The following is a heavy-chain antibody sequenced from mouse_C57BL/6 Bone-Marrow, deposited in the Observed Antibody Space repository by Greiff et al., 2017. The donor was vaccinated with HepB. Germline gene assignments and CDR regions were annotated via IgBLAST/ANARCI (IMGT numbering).Heavy chain of an antibody. CDR1: GYTFTDYN. Sequence: EVQLQQSGPELVKPGASVKIPCKASGYTFTDYNMDWVKQSHGKSLEWIGDINPNNGGTIYNQKFKGKATLTVDKSSSTAYMELRSLTSEDTAVYYCARSDYYGSSFSWFAYWGQGTLVTVSA. J-gene: IGHJ3*01. V-gene: IGHV1-18*01. CDR2: INPNNGGT. D-gene: IGHD1-1*01. CDR3: ARSDYYGSSFSWFAY.